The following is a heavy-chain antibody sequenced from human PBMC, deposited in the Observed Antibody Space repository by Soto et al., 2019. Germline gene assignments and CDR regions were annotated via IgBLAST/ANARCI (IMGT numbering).Heavy chain of an antibody. J-gene: IGHJ6*02. V-gene: IGHV3-30-3*01. D-gene: IGHD2-2*01. Sequence: PGGSLRLSCAASGFTFISYAMHWVRQAPGKGLEWVAVISYDGSNKYYADSVKGRFTISRDNSKNTLYLQMNSLRAEDTAVYYCARDLGSPPAAIAYYGMDVWGQGTTVTVSS. CDR1: GFTFISYA. CDR2: ISYDGSNK. CDR3: ARDLGSPPAAIAYYGMDV.